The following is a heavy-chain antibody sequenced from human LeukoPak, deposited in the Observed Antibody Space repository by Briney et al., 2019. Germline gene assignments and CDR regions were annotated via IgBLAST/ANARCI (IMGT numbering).Heavy chain of an antibody. D-gene: IGHD3-22*01. Sequence: PSETLPLTCTVSGGSISSYYWSWIRQPPGQGLEWIGYIYYSGSTNYNPSLKSRVTISVDTSKNQFSLKLSSVTAADTAVYYCARADYDSSGYRTWGQGTLVTVSS. CDR2: IYYSGST. V-gene: IGHV4-59*01. CDR1: GGSISSYY. CDR3: ARADYDSSGYRT. J-gene: IGHJ5*02.